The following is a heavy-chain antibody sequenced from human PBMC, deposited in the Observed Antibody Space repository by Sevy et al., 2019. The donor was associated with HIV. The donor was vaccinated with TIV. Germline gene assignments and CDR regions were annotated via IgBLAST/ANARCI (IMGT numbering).Heavy chain of an antibody. V-gene: IGHV3-48*02. CDR3: ARGYTGYDVGPLDY. CDR1: GFTFSSYS. D-gene: IGHD5-12*01. Sequence: GGSLRLSCAASGFTFSSYSMNWVRQAPGNGLEWVSYISSSSATIYYADSLKGRFTISRDNAKNSLYLQMNSLRDEDTAVYYCARGYTGYDVGPLDYWGQGTMVTVSS. J-gene: IGHJ4*02. CDR2: ISSSSATI.